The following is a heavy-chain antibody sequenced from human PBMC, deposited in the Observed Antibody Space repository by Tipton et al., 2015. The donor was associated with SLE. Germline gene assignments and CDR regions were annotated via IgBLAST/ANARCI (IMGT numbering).Heavy chain of an antibody. J-gene: IGHJ4*02. Sequence: QSGAEVKKPGASVKVSRKASGYTFTSHYMHWVRQAPGQGLEWMGIIHPSGGGSRYAQKFQGRVTMTRDTSTSTVYMELSSLRSEDTAVYFCARDLIYCTTTNCFVDYWGQGTLVTVSS. D-gene: IGHD2-2*01. CDR1: GYTFTSHY. CDR3: ARDLIYCTTTNCFVDY. V-gene: IGHV1-46*01. CDR2: IHPSGGGS.